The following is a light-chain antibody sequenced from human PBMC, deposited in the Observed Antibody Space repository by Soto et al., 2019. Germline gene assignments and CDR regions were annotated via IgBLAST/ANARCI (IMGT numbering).Light chain of an antibody. CDR2: DAS. V-gene: IGKV1-5*01. CDR1: QSISSW. CDR3: XXXXXXXXX. J-gene: IGKJ4*01. Sequence: IQITQSPSTLSASLGGRVTITCRASQSISSWLAWYQQKPGKAPRLLIYDASSLESGVPSRFSGSGSGTEFTLTISSLQPDDFATXXXXXXXXXXXXCGGGTKGDIK.